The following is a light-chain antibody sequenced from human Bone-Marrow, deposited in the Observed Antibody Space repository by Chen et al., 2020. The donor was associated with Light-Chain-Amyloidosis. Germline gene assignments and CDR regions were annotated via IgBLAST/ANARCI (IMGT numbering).Light chain of an antibody. Sequence: SALPQPASVSGSPGQSITISCTGTSGDVGGDNHVSWYQQHPDNAPKLMIYEVTNRPSWVPDRFSGSKSDNTSSLTISGLQTEDEADYFCSSYTSTNTLVFGSGTRVTVL. CDR2: EVT. V-gene: IGLV2-14*01. CDR1: SGDVGGDNH. J-gene: IGLJ1*01. CDR3: SSYTSTNTLV.